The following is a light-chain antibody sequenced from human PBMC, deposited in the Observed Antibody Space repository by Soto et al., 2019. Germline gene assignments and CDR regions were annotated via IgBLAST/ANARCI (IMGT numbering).Light chain of an antibody. V-gene: IGKV3-20*01. CDR3: QQYGSTPLT. CDR1: QSIGGF. Sequence: EIVLTQSPATLSLSPGERATLFCRASQSIGGFLAWYQQRPGQAPRLLIYEASNRPTGIPARFSGSGSGTDFTLTISRLEPEDFAVYYCQQYGSTPLTFGGGTKVEIK. J-gene: IGKJ4*01. CDR2: EAS.